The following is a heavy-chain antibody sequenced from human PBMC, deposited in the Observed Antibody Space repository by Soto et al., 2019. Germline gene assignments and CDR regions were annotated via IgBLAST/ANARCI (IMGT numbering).Heavy chain of an antibody. Sequence: ASVKVSCKASGYTFTSYDINWVRQATGQGLEWMGWMNPNSGNTGYAQKFQGRVTMTRNTSISTAYMELSSLRPEDTAVYYCARVTTERRRYWFDPWGQGTLVTVSS. D-gene: IGHD4-17*01. CDR3: ARVTTERRRYWFDP. CDR2: MNPNSGNT. CDR1: GYTFTSYD. V-gene: IGHV1-8*01. J-gene: IGHJ5*02.